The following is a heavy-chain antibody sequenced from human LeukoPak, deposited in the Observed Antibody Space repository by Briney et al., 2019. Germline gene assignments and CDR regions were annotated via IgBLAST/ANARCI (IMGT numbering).Heavy chain of an antibody. CDR1: GFTLSSYS. Sequence: GGSLRLSCAASGFTLSSYSMNWVRQAPGKGLEWVGRIKTKTAGGTIDYAAPVKGRFTISRDDSENTLHLQMNSLKTEDTAVYYCTTSYYDSSGYRNWGQGTLVTVSS. CDR3: TTSYYDSSGYRN. V-gene: IGHV3-15*01. D-gene: IGHD3-22*01. J-gene: IGHJ4*02. CDR2: IKTKTAGGTI.